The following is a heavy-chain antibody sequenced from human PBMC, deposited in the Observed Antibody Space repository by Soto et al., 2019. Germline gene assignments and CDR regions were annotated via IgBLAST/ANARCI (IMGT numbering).Heavy chain of an antibody. J-gene: IGHJ4*02. CDR1: GYTFSSYG. D-gene: IGHD6-6*01. CDR3: ARSPEYSSSSGGLDY. CDR2: ISGYNGRT. Sequence: QVQLVQSGAEVKKPGASVKVSCKASGYTFSSYGIGWVRQAPGQGLEWMGWISGYNGRTNYAQKSQGRVAMTTDTATSTAYLELRSLRSDDTAVYYCARSPEYSSSSGGLDYWGQGTLVIVSA. V-gene: IGHV1-18*01.